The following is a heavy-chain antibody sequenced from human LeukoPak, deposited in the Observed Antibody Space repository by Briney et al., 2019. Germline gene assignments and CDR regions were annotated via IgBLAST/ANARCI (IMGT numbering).Heavy chain of an antibody. CDR2: INHSGST. V-gene: IGHV4-34*01. Sequence: SETLSLTCAVYGGSFGGYYWSWIRQPPGKGLEWIGEINHSGSTNYNPSLKSRVTISVDTSKNQFSLKLSSVTAADTAVYYCARGVSLYYYDSSGYADAFDIWGQGTMVTVSS. CDR1: GGSFGGYY. D-gene: IGHD3-22*01. J-gene: IGHJ3*02. CDR3: ARGVSLYYYDSSGYADAFDI.